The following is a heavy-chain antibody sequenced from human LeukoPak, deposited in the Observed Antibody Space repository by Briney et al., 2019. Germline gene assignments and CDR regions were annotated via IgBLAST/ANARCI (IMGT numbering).Heavy chain of an antibody. J-gene: IGHJ4*02. Sequence: PGGSLRLSCAASGFTFSSFALHWVRQAPGKGLEYVSAISSNGRNTYYANSVKGRFTISRDNSKNTLYLQMGNLRAEDMAVYYCAREDYGSGSYPLDYWGQGTLVTVSS. V-gene: IGHV3-64*01. D-gene: IGHD3-10*01. CDR2: ISSNGRNT. CDR3: AREDYGSGSYPLDY. CDR1: GFTFSSFA.